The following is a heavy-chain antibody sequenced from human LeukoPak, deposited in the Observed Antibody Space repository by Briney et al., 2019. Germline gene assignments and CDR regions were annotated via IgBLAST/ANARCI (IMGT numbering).Heavy chain of an antibody. Sequence: GGSLRLSCAASGFTFSSHAMSWVRQAPGKGLEWASGISGSGGSTYYADSVKGRFTVSRDNSKNMLYLKMNSLRAEETAVYYCAHLGYDILTGYYNWGQGTLVFVSS. CDR1: GFTFSSHA. CDR2: ISGSGGST. D-gene: IGHD3-9*01. V-gene: IGHV3-23*01. J-gene: IGHJ4*02. CDR3: AHLGYDILTGYYN.